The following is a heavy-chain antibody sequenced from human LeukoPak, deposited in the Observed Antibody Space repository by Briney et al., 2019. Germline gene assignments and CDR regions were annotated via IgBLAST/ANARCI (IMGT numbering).Heavy chain of an antibody. CDR3: ANPPVNYYDSSGYWWPFDY. CDR2: ISGSGGST. CDR1: GFTFSSYA. Sequence: QTGGSLRLSCAASGFTFSSYAMSWVRQAPGKGLEWVSAISGSGGSTYYADSVKGRFTISRDNSKNTLYLQMNSLRAEDTAVYYCANPPVNYYDSSGYWWPFDYWGQGTLVTVSS. J-gene: IGHJ4*02. D-gene: IGHD3-22*01. V-gene: IGHV3-23*01.